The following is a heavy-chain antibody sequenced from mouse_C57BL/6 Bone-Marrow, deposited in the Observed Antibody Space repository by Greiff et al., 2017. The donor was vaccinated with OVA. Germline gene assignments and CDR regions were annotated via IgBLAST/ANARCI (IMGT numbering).Heavy chain of an antibody. Sequence: VQLVESGAELVKPGASVKLSCKASGYTFTEYTIHWVKQRSGQGLEWIGWFYPGSGSIKYNEKFKDKATLTADKSSSTVYMELSRLTSEDSAVYFCARHEVYYGSSYWYFDVWGTGTTVTVSS. CDR2: FYPGSGSI. J-gene: IGHJ1*03. CDR3: ARHEVYYGSSYWYFDV. D-gene: IGHD1-1*01. CDR1: GYTFTEYT. V-gene: IGHV1-62-2*01.